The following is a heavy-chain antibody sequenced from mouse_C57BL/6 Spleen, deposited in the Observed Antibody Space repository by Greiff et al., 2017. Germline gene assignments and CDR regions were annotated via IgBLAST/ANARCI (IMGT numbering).Heavy chain of an antibody. V-gene: IGHV1-64*01. Sequence: VQLQQPGAELVKPGASVKLSCKASGYTFTSYWMHWVKQRPGQGLEWIGMIHPNSGSANYNEKFKSKATLTVDKSSSTAYMQLSSLTSEDSAVYYCARRGSYGSPYWYFDVWGTGTTVTVSS. J-gene: IGHJ1*03. CDR1: GYTFTSYW. CDR3: ARRGSYGSPYWYFDV. CDR2: IHPNSGSA. D-gene: IGHD1-1*01.